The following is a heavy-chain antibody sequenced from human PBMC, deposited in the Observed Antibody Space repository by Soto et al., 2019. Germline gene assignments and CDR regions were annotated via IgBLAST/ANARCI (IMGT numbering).Heavy chain of an antibody. D-gene: IGHD3-22*01. Sequence: GGSLRLSCAASGFTFSSFHMNWVRQAPGRGLEWVAYITSSSDTIYYSDPVKGRFTISRDNGKNSLFLQMNSLRDEDTAVYYCARVVVVIPPGYYYAMDVWGQGTTVPVSS. J-gene: IGHJ6*02. CDR1: GFTFSSFH. V-gene: IGHV3-48*02. CDR3: ARVVVVIPPGYYYAMDV. CDR2: ITSSSDTI.